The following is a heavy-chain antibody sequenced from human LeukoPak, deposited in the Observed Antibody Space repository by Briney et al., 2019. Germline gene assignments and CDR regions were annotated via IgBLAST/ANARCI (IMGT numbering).Heavy chain of an antibody. CDR3: ASEIPNLRYCSSTSCDY. Sequence: ETLSLTCTVSGGSISSYYWSWVRQAPGKGLEWVSSITRSSSFVYYADSVKGRFTISRDNAKNSLYLQMSSLRADDTAVYYCASEIPNLRYCSSTSCDYWGQGTLVTVSS. J-gene: IGHJ4*02. V-gene: IGHV3-21*01. CDR1: GGSISSYY. CDR2: ITRSSSFV. D-gene: IGHD2-2*01.